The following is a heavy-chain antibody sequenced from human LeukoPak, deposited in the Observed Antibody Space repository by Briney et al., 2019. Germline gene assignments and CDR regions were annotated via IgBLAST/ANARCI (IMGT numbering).Heavy chain of an antibody. CDR3: TRRDALLANAFDI. Sequence: GGSLRLSCAASGFTFSGSAMHWVRQASGKGLEWVGRIRSKANSYATAYAASVKGRFTISRDDSKNTAYLQMNRLKTEDTAVYYCTRRDALLANAFDIWGQGTMVTVSS. D-gene: IGHD6-6*01. CDR1: GFTFSGSA. V-gene: IGHV3-73*01. CDR2: IRSKANSYAT. J-gene: IGHJ3*02.